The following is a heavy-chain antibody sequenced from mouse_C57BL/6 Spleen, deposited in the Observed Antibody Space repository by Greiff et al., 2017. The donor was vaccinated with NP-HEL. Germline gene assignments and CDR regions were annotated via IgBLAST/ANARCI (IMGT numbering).Heavy chain of an antibody. Sequence: VHVKQSGPELVKPGASVKISCKASGYSFTGYFMNWVKQSHGKSLEWIGRINPYNGDTFYNQKFKGKATLTVDKSSSTAHMELLSLTSEDFAVYYCASNYGSSYWYFDVWGTGTTVTVSS. V-gene: IGHV1-37*01. D-gene: IGHD1-1*01. CDR2: INPYNGDT. CDR3: ASNYGSSYWYFDV. CDR1: GYSFTGYF. J-gene: IGHJ1*03.